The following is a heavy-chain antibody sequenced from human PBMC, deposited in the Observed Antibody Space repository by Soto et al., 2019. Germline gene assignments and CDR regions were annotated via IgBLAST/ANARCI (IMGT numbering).Heavy chain of an antibody. CDR1: GYTFDDYA. Sequence: EVQLVESGGGLVQPGRCLRLSCAASGYTFDDYAMHWVRQAPGKGLEWVSGISWNSGSIGYADSVKGRFTISRDNAKNSLYLQMNSLRAEDTALYYCAKEVPIYGDYGTFDSWGQGTLVTVSS. D-gene: IGHD4-17*01. J-gene: IGHJ4*02. CDR3: AKEVPIYGDYGTFDS. V-gene: IGHV3-9*01. CDR2: ISWNSGSI.